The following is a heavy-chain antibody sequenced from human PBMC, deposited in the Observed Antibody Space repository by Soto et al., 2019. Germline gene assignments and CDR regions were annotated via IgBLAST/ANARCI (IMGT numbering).Heavy chain of an antibody. D-gene: IGHD6-13*01. CDR3: VRRHVSATGIDWFDP. Sequence: ASVKVSCKASGYTFTSYGIHWVRQAPGQRLEWMGWINAANGDTKYSPKFQGRVTITRDTPASTAYTELSSLRSEDTAVYYCVRRHVSATGIDWFDPWGQGTLVTVSS. V-gene: IGHV1-3*01. CDR2: INAANGDT. CDR1: GYTFTSYG. J-gene: IGHJ5*02.